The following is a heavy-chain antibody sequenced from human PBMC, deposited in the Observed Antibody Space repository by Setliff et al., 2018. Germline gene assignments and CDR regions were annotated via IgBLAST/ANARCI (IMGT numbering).Heavy chain of an antibody. Sequence: SETLSLTCTVSGGSISSYYWSWIRQPAGKGLEWIGHIYIGGSANYNPSLKSRVTISIDTFKNQFSLKLNSVTAADMAVYYCAREQWLDPPGYYYMDVWAKGTTVTVSS. V-gene: IGHV4-4*07. CDR1: GGSISSYY. D-gene: IGHD6-19*01. J-gene: IGHJ6*03. CDR3: AREQWLDPPGYYYMDV. CDR2: IYIGGSA.